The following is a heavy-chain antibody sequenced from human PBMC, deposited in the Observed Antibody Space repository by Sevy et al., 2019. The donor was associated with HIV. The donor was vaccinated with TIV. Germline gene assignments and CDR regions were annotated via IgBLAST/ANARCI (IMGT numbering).Heavy chain of an antibody. D-gene: IGHD2-2*03. CDR2: IWNDGRNR. CDR3: ASDMDVGVTSFDY. J-gene: IGHJ4*02. Sequence: GGSLRLSCAVSGLHFSGYAMHWVRQAPGKGLEWVAVIWNDGRNRYYADSVKGRFTISRDNSRKILYLQMNSLGSEDTGVYYCASDMDVGVTSFDYWGQGPWSPSPQ. CDR1: GLHFSGYA. V-gene: IGHV3-33*08.